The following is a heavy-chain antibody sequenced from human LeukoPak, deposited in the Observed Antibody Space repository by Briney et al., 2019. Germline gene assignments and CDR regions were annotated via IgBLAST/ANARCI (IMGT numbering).Heavy chain of an antibody. D-gene: IGHD6-6*01. CDR2: INYGGNT. V-gene: IGHV4-39*07. CDR3: ARFKSSIAARRVPGSKYYFDY. J-gene: IGHJ4*02. CDR1: GGSISSSAYH. Sequence: PSETLSLTCTVSGGSISSSAYHWGWIRQPPGKGLEWIGTINYGGNTYYNLSLKSRVIIFLDTSKNQFSLKLSSVTAADTAVYYCARFKSSIAARRVPGSKYYFDYWGQGTLVTVSS.